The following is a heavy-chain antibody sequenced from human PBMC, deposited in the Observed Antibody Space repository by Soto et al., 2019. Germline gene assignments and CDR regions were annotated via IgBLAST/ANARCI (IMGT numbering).Heavy chain of an antibody. CDR3: ASVPQDCSSTSCYGGPFDY. D-gene: IGHD2-2*01. Sequence: GGSLRLSCAASGFTFDDYAMHWVRQAPGKGLEWVSGISWNSGSIGYADSVKGRFTISRDNAKNSLYLQMNSLRAEDTALYYCASVPQDCSSTSCYGGPFDYWGQGTLVTVSS. J-gene: IGHJ4*02. V-gene: IGHV3-9*01. CDR2: ISWNSGSI. CDR1: GFTFDDYA.